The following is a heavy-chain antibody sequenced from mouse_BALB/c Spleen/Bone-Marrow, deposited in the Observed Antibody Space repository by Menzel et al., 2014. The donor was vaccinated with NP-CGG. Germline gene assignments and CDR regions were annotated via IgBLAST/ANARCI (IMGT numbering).Heavy chain of an antibody. D-gene: IGHD2-3*01. J-gene: IGHJ2*01. CDR3: ATYDGYYFDY. CDR2: ISYSGST. Sequence: DVKLQESGPSLVKPSQTLSLPCSVTGDSIXSGYWNWIRKFPGNKLEYMGYISYSGSTYYNPSLKSRISITRDTSKNQYYLQLNSVTTEDTATYYCATYDGYYFDYWGQGTTLTVSS. V-gene: IGHV3-8*02. CDR1: GDSIXSGY.